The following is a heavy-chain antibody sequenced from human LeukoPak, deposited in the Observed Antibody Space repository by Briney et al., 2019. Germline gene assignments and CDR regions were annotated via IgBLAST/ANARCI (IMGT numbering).Heavy chain of an antibody. J-gene: IGHJ4*02. V-gene: IGHV1-69*04. CDR1: GGTFSSYA. CDR2: IIPILGIA. Sequence: SVKVSCKASGGTFSSYAISWVRKAPGQGLEWMGRIIPILGIANYAQKFQGRVTITADKSTSTAYMELSSLRSEDTAVYYCARDLEDGDPIDYWGQGTLVTVSS. D-gene: IGHD4-17*01. CDR3: ARDLEDGDPIDY.